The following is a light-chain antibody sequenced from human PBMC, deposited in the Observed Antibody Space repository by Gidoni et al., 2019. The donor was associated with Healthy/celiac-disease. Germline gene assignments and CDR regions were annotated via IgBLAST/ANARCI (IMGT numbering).Light chain of an antibody. CDR1: QSISSY. CDR3: QQSYSTPLT. Sequence: DSQMTKSPSALSASVGDRVTITCRASQSISSYLNWYQQKPGKAPKLLIYAASSLQSGVPSRFSGSGSGTDFPLTISRLPPEDFASYYCQQSYSTPLTFGGGTKVEIK. V-gene: IGKV1-39*01. J-gene: IGKJ4*01. CDR2: AAS.